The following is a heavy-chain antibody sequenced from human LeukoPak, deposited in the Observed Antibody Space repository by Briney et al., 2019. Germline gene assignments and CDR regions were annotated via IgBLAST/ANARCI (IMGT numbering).Heavy chain of an antibody. Sequence: PGGSLRLSCAASGFTFDDYAMHWVRQAPGKGLEWVSGISWNSGSIGYADSVKGRFTISRDNAKNSLYLQMNSLRSEDTAVYYCARTERGYSGYDYYPYFDYWGQGTLVTVSS. D-gene: IGHD5-12*01. J-gene: IGHJ4*02. CDR3: ARTERGYSGYDYYPYFDY. V-gene: IGHV3-9*01. CDR2: ISWNSGSI. CDR1: GFTFDDYA.